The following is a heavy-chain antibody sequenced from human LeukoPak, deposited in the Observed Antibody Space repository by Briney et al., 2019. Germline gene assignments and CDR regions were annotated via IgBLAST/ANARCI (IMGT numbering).Heavy chain of an antibody. J-gene: IGHJ4*02. V-gene: IGHV3-64D*09. CDR3: VKERNTTRFVLDY. CDR2: INSNGDST. Sequence: GGSLRLSCSGSGFTFSSYTVQWVRQAPGMGLEYVSAINSNGDSTFYADSVKGRFTISRDNSKNTLYLQMSSLRAEDTAVYYCVKERNTTRFVLDYWGQGTLVTVSS. D-gene: IGHD2/OR15-2a*01. CDR1: GFTFSSYT.